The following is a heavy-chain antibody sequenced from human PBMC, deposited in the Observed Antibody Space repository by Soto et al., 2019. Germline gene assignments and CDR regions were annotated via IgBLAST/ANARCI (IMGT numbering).Heavy chain of an antibody. J-gene: IGHJ4*02. Sequence: QVQLQESGPGLVKPSQTLSLTCTVSGGSISSGDYYWSWIRQPPGKGLEWIGYIYYSGSTYYNPSLNSRVAISVDTSKNQFSLKLSSVTAADTAVYYCARGQASDTAMITLDYWGQGTLVTVSS. V-gene: IGHV4-30-4*01. CDR1: GGSISSGDYY. CDR2: IYYSGST. D-gene: IGHD5-18*01. CDR3: ARGQASDTAMITLDY.